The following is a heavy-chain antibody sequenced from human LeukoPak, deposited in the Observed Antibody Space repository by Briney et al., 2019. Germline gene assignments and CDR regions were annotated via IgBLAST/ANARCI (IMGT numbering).Heavy chain of an antibody. D-gene: IGHD3-3*01. J-gene: IGHJ5*02. CDR1: GYTFTSYG. Sequence: ASVKVSRKASGYTFTSYGISWVRQAPGQGLEWMGWISAYNGNTNYAQKLQGRVTMTTDTSTSTAYMELRSLRSDDTAVYYCARGVTIFGVVSGWFDPWGQGTLVTVSS. CDR3: ARGVTIFGVVSGWFDP. CDR2: ISAYNGNT. V-gene: IGHV1-18*01.